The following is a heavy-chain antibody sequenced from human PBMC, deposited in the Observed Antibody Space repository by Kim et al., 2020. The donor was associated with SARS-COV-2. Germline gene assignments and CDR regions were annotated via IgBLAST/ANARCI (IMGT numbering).Heavy chain of an antibody. V-gene: IGHV3-23*01. CDR1: GFTFSSYA. CDR3: AKGRGSSATGVGMDV. CDR2: ISGSVVST. J-gene: IGHJ6*02. Sequence: GGSLRLSCAASGFTFSSYAMSWVRQAPGHGLEWVSTISGSVVSTYYADSVEGRFTISRDNSKNTLYLQMNNLRAEDTAVYYCAKGRGSSATGVGMDVWGQGTTVTVSS. D-gene: IGHD6-6*01.